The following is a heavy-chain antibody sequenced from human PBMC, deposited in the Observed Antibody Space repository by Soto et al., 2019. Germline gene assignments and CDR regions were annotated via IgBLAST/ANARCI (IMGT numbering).Heavy chain of an antibody. J-gene: IGHJ4*02. CDR2: INYSGST. CDR1: GGSISTYY. V-gene: IGHV4-59*01. Sequence: SETLSLTCTVSGGSISTYYWSWMRQPPRNRLEWIGYINYSGSTNYNPSLKSRVTKSVDTSKNQFSLMLSSVTAADTAVYYCARADXSGGSCPFDYWGQGIQVTVSS. D-gene: IGHD2-15*01. CDR3: ARADXSGGSCPFDY.